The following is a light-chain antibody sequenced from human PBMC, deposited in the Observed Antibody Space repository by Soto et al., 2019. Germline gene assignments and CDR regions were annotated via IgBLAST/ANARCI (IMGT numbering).Light chain of an antibody. CDR1: QSVGNY. Sequence: EIVLTQSPATLSSSPGERATLSCRASQSVGNYLAWYHQKPGQAPRLLIYDASNGATGIPARFSGSGSGTDFTLTISSLETEDFGIYYCQQRSKWSPITFGQGTRLDIK. V-gene: IGKV3-11*01. J-gene: IGKJ5*01. CDR3: QQRSKWSPIT. CDR2: DAS.